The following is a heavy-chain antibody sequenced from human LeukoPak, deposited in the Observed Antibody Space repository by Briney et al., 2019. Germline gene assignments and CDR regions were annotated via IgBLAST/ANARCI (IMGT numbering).Heavy chain of an antibody. CDR3: AGDHLALNALDI. Sequence: SETLSLTCTVSGGSISSHYWSWIRQPPGKGLEWIGYISYIGSTNYSPSLRSRVTISVDTSKNQFSLRLSSVTAAGTAIYYCAGDHLALNALDIGAKGQWSPSLQ. CDR1: GGSISSHY. J-gene: IGHJ3*02. V-gene: IGHV4-59*11. CDR2: ISYIGST.